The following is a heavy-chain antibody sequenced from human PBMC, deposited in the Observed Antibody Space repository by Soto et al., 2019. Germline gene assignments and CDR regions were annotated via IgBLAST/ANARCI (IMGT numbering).Heavy chain of an antibody. CDR1: KFTFSSDG. J-gene: IGHJ5*02. CDR2: IWYDGSNK. V-gene: IGHV3-33*01. D-gene: IGHD2-15*01. CDR3: ARDGCRGGSCYSDWFDT. Sequence: GGSLRLSCAASKFTFSSDGMHWVRQAPGKGLEWVAVIWYDGSNKYYADSVKGRFTISRDNSKNTPYLQMNSLRAEDTAVYYCARDGCRGGSCYSDWFDTWGEGTLVTVSS.